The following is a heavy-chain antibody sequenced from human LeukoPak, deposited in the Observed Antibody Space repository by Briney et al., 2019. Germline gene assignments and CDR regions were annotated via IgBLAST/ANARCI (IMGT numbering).Heavy chain of an antibody. CDR1: GFTFSSYA. CDR3: ARDPVDTALDGDFDY. Sequence: GRSLRLSCAASGFTFSSYAMHWVRQAPGKGLEWVAVISYDGSNKYYADSVKGRFTISRDNAKNSLYLQMNSLRAEDTAVYYCARDPVDTALDGDFDYWGQGTLVTVSS. J-gene: IGHJ4*02. CDR2: ISYDGSNK. V-gene: IGHV3-30*04. D-gene: IGHD5-18*01.